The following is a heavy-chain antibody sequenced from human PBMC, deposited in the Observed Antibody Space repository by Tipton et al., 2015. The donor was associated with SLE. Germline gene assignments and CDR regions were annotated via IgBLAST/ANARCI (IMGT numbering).Heavy chain of an antibody. CDR2: IYPHDSDT. V-gene: IGHV5-51*03. CDR3: TRRRDYGDFRGDGFDI. Sequence: QLVQSGPEVKKPGESLKISCQGSGYKFSTHWVAWVRQTPGKGLEWMGLIYPHDSDTRYNPSFQGHVTMSADKTLSAAYLQWSSLQASDTAMYYCTRRRDYGDFRGDGFDIWGQGTMVTVSS. CDR1: GYKFSTHW. D-gene: IGHD4-17*01. J-gene: IGHJ3*02.